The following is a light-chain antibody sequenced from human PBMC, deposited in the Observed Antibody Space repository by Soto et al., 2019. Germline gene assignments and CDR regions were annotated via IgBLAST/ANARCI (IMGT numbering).Light chain of an antibody. CDR3: QQYESYSGT. Sequence: DIQMTQSPSALSASVGDRVTITCRASQSVSSWLAWYQQKPGKAPKLLIYDVSSLERGVPSRFSGSGSGTEFTLTISGLHPDDFATYYCQQYESYSGTFGPGTKVELK. CDR2: DVS. J-gene: IGKJ1*01. V-gene: IGKV1-5*01. CDR1: QSVSSW.